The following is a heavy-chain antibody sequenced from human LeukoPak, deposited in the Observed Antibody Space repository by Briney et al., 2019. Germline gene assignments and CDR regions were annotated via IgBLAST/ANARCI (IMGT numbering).Heavy chain of an antibody. CDR2: MNQRGSM. CDR1: GASFTGYY. CDR3: ARDYFWSGYNHMDV. Sequence: SETLSLTCDVYGASFTGYYWSWIRQSPGKGLEWIGEMNQRGSMNYNPSLKSRVTISVDRSKNQFSLQLNSVTPEDTAVYYCARDYFWSGYNHMDVWGKGTTVTVSS. V-gene: IGHV4-34*01. D-gene: IGHD3-3*01. J-gene: IGHJ6*03.